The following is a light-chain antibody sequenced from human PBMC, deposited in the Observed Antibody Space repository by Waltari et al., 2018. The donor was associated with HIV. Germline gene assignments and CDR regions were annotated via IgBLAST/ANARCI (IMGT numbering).Light chain of an antibody. CDR1: SGDVGGYNY. Sequence: QSALTQPASVSGSPGQSITISCTGTSGDVGGYNYVSWYQQHPGKAPKLMIYEVSNRPSGVSNRFSGSKSGTSASLAISGLRSEHEADYYCAAWDDSLRGVVFGGGTKLTVL. J-gene: IGLJ2*01. CDR2: EVS. V-gene: IGLV2-14*01. CDR3: AAWDDSLRGVV.